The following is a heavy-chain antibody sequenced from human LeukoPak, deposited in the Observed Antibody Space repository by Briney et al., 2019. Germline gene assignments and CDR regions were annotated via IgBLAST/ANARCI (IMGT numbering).Heavy chain of an antibody. CDR1: GFILSDHY. J-gene: IGHJ3*02. CDR3: VRIDMGAASRDAFDI. V-gene: IGHV3-72*01. D-gene: IGHD1-26*01. Sequence: GGSLRLSCAAFGFILSDHYIDWVRQAPGKGLEWVGRGRDKARSYTTDYAASVKGRFTISRDDSKSSVYLQMNSLKTEDTAMYYCVRIDMGAASRDAFDIWGQGTMVTVSS. CDR2: GRDKARSYTT.